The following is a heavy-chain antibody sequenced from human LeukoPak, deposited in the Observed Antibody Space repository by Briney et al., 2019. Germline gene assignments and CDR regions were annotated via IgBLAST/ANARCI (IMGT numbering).Heavy chain of an antibody. CDR3: ARDRSEDDSSGYIYRDFDY. D-gene: IGHD3-22*01. J-gene: IGHJ4*02. CDR2: ISSSGGNI. Sequence: GGSLRLSCAASGFTFSDYYMNWIRQAPGRGLEWISYISSSGGNINYADSVQGRFTISRDNAKKSLYLQMSSLRAEDTAVYYCARDRSEDDSSGYIYRDFDYWGQGTLVIVSS. V-gene: IGHV3-11*04. CDR1: GFTFSDYY.